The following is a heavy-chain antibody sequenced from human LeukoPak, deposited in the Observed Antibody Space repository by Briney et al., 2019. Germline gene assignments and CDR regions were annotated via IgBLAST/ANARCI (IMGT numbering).Heavy chain of an antibody. D-gene: IGHD1-26*01. J-gene: IGHJ4*02. CDR1: GFTFNSYI. CDR2: INGNGDST. Sequence: GGSLRLSCAASGFTFNSYIMSWVRQAPGKGLDWVSSINGNGDSTYYADSVQSRFTISRDNSKKTLYLQMNSLRAEDTAVYYCTKRALGSAYYFDSWGQGTLVTVSS. CDR3: TKRALGSAYYFDS. V-gene: IGHV3-23*01.